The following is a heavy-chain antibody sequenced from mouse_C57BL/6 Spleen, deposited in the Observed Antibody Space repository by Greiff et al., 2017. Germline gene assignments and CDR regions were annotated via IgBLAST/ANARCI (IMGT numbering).Heavy chain of an antibody. CDR2: IDPETGGT. Sequence: QVQLQQSGAELVRPGASVTLSCKASVYTFTDYEMHWVKQTPVHGLEWIGAIDPETGGTAYNQKFKGKAILTADKSSSTAYMELRSVTSEDSAVYYCTRILLFYAMDYWGQGTSVTVSS. D-gene: IGHD1-1*01. CDR1: VYTFTDYE. V-gene: IGHV1-15*01. CDR3: TRILLFYAMDY. J-gene: IGHJ4*01.